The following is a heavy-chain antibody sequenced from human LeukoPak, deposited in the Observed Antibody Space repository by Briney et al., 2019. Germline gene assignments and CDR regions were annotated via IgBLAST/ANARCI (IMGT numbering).Heavy chain of an antibody. D-gene: IGHD2-2*02. CDR3: AKSSDSDIVVVPAAIRLDY. V-gene: IGHV3-30*02. J-gene: IGHJ4*02. CDR2: IRYDGSNI. Sequence: PGGSLRLSCAASGFTFSSYGMHWVRQAPGKGLEWVAFIRYDGSNIYYADSVKGRFTISRDNSKNTLYLQMNSLRAEDTAVYYCAKSSDSDIVVVPAAIRLDYWGQGTLVTVSS. CDR1: GFTFSSYG.